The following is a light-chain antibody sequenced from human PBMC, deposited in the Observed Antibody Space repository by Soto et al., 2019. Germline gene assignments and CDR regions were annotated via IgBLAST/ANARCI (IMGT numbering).Light chain of an antibody. Sequence: DIQMTQSPSTLSASVGDRVTITCWASQSISSWLAWYQQKPGKAPKLLIYDASSLESGVPSRFSGSGSGTEFTLTISSLQPDDFATYYCQQYNSYARTFGQGTKV. J-gene: IGKJ1*01. CDR1: QSISSW. CDR3: QQYNSYART. CDR2: DAS. V-gene: IGKV1-5*01.